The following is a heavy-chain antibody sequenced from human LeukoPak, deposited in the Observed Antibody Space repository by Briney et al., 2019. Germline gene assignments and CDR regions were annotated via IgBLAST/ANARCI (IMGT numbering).Heavy chain of an antibody. CDR3: ARSGLPMVRGVIIKSYYYYGMDV. CDR1: GCTFTSYD. Sequence: ASVKVSCKASGCTFTSYDINWVRQATGQGLEWMGWMNPNSGNTGYAQKFQGRVTMTRNTPISTAYMELSSLRSEDTAVYYCARSGLPMVRGVIIKSYYYYGMDVWGQGTTVTVSS. CDR2: MNPNSGNT. V-gene: IGHV1-8*01. J-gene: IGHJ6*02. D-gene: IGHD3-10*01.